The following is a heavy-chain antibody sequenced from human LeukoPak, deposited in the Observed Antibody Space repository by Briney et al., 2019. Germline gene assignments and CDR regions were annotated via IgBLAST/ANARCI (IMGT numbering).Heavy chain of an antibody. V-gene: IGHV3-23*01. CDR2: ISGSGYYT. Sequence: GGSLRLSCAVSGFSVSDTYMSWVRQVPGKGLEWLSGISGSGYYTYYADSVKGRFTISRDNSKNTLYIQMNGLRAEDTAVYYCAKDGSWGDYYFYFYMDVWGKGTTVTVSS. CDR1: GFSVSDTY. D-gene: IGHD3-16*01. J-gene: IGHJ6*03. CDR3: AKDGSWGDYYFYFYMDV.